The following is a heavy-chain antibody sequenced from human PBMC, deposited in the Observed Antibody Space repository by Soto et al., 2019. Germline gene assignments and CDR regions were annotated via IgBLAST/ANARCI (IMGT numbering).Heavy chain of an antibody. CDR2: ISGSGGST. Sequence: EVQLLESGGGLVQPGGSLRLSCAASGFTFSSYAMSWVRQAPGKGLEWVSAISGSGGSTYYADSVKGRFTISRDNSKNTLYLQMNGLRAEDTAVYYCAKDREAYYDFWSGYLSSWGQGTLVTVSS. CDR3: AKDREAYYDFWSGYLSS. CDR1: GFTFSSYA. J-gene: IGHJ4*02. V-gene: IGHV3-23*01. D-gene: IGHD3-3*01.